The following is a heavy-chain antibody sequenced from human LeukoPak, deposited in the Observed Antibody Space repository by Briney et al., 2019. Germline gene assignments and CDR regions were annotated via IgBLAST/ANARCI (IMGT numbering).Heavy chain of an antibody. Sequence: SQTLSLTCTVSGGSISSGSYYWSWIRQPAGKGLEWIGRIYTSGSTNYNPSLKSRVTISVDTSKNQFSLKLSSVTAADTAVYYCARRGYSYEIDYWGQGTLVTVSS. CDR2: IYTSGST. D-gene: IGHD5-18*01. CDR3: ARRGYSYEIDY. V-gene: IGHV4-61*02. CDR1: GGSISSGSYY. J-gene: IGHJ4*02.